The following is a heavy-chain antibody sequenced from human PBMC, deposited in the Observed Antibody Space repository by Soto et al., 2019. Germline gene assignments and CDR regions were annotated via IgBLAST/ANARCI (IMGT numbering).Heavy chain of an antibody. CDR2: IVVGSGNT. Sequence: SVKVSCKASGFTFSSSAVQWVRQARGQSLEWIGWIVVGSGNTNYAQKFQERVTITRDMSTSTAYMELSSLRSEDTAVYYCAPSPNYYDSSGYSPNWGQGTLVIVSS. D-gene: IGHD3-22*01. CDR3: APSPNYYDSSGYSPN. CDR1: GFTFSSSA. J-gene: IGHJ4*02. V-gene: IGHV1-58*01.